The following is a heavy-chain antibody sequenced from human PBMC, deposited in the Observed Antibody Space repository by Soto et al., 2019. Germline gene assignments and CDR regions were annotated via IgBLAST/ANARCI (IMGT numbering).Heavy chain of an antibody. D-gene: IGHD3-16*01. Sequence: SETLSLTCSVCGASVTNHIYYWGWFRQPSGKGLEWIGKSYSSGTSYYSTSLESRATISVDSSKNQFSLKLNSVNAADTATYFRARGSWGYFDSWGQGSLVTVSS. CDR3: ARGSWGYFDS. J-gene: IGHJ4*02. V-gene: IGHV4-39*02. CDR2: SYSSGTS. CDR1: GASVTNHIYY.